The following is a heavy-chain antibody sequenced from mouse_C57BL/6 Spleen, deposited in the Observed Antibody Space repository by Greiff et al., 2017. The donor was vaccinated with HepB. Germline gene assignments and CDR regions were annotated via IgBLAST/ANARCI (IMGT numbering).Heavy chain of an antibody. V-gene: IGHV2-9-1*01. CDR2: IWTGGGT. CDR1: GFSLTSYA. Sequence: VKLMESGPGLVAPSQSLSITCTVSGFSLTSYAISWVRQPPGKGLEWLGVIWTGGGTNYNSALKSRLSISKDNSKSQVFLKMNSLQTDDTARYYCARNPSGYSKNAMDYWGQGTSVTVSS. D-gene: IGHD2-5*01. J-gene: IGHJ4*01. CDR3: ARNPSGYSKNAMDY.